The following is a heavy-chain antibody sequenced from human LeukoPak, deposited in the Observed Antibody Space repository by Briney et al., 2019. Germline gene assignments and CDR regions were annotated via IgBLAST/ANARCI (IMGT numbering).Heavy chain of an antibody. D-gene: IGHD3/OR15-3a*01. Sequence: GGSLRLSCVASAFTFNNYWMQWVRQAPGKGLECVSLLYMNENTYYADSVKGRFAISRDSSRNTLFLQMRSLRAEDTAVYYCVREDLGIEYWGQGTLVTVSP. CDR2: LYMNENT. CDR3: VREDLGIEY. CDR1: AFTFNNYW. V-gene: IGHV3-53*01. J-gene: IGHJ4*02.